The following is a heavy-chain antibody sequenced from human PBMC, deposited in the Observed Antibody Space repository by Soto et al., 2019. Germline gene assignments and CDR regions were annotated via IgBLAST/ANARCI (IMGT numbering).Heavy chain of an antibody. J-gene: IGHJ4*02. CDR1: GFSFSSVG. CDR2: ISNDGKRT. CDR3: VKTQDAGGWGGDY. Sequence: PGGSLRLSCAAYGFSFSSVGMQWVRQTPGEGLEGVALISNDGKRTYYADSVKGRFTISRDNSRSTVSLQMDSLRVEDTALYYCVKTQDAGGWGGDYLGQGALDTVSS. D-gene: IGHD6-19*01. V-gene: IGHV3-30*18.